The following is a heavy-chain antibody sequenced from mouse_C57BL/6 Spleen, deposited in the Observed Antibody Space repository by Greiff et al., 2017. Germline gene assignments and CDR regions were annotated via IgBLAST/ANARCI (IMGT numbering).Heavy chain of an antibody. CDR1: GFTFSDYY. CDR2: INYDGSST. V-gene: IGHV5-16*01. CDR3: ARDPSTGPLDD. J-gene: IGHJ4*01. Sequence: EVKVVESEGGLVQPGSSMKLSCTASGFTFSDYYMAWVRQVPEKGLEWVANINYDGSSTYYLDSLKSRFIISRDNAKNILYLQMSSLKSEDTATYYCARDPSTGPLDDWGQGTSVTVSS.